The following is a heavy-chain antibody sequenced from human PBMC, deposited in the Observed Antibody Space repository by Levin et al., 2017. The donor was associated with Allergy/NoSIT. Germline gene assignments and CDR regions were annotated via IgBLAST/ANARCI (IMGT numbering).Heavy chain of an antibody. CDR3: ARHWKAASGPDP. V-gene: IGHV5-10-1*01. CDR2: IDPFDSQT. D-gene: IGHD1-1*01. J-gene: IGHJ5*02. CDR1: GYTFISYW. Sequence: ASVKVSCKGSGYTFISYWISWVRQVPGKGLEWMGKIDPFDSQTNYSPSFQGHVTISVDKSISTVYLQWGSLKASDSAMYYCARHWKAASGPDPWGQGTLVTVSS.